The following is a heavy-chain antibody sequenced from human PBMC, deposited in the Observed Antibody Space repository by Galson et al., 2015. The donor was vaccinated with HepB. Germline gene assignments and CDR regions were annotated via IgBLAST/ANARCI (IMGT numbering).Heavy chain of an antibody. CDR3: ARDSSSYFASTRSGFDY. D-gene: IGHD3-22*01. CDR2: IYRGGST. J-gene: IGHJ4*02. V-gene: IGHV3-66*01. Sequence: SLRLSCAASGFTVSSNYMSWVRQAPGKGLEWVSVIYRGGSTDYADSVKGRFTISRDNSKNRLYLQMNSLRAEDTAVYYCARDSSSYFASTRSGFDYWGQGTLVTVSS. CDR1: GFTVSSNY.